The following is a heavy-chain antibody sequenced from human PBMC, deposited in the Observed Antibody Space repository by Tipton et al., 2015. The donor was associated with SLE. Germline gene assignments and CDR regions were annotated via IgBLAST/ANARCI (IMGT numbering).Heavy chain of an antibody. J-gene: IGHJ2*01. CDR3: ARDPGNDQYYWYFDL. D-gene: IGHD3-10*01. Sequence: TLSLTCTVSGGSISSYYWSWIRQPPGKGLEWIGYIYYSGSTNYNPSLKSRVTISVDTSKNQFSLKLSSVTAADTAVYYCARDPGNDQYYWYFDLWGRGTLVTVSS. V-gene: IGHV4-59*01. CDR1: GGSISSYY. CDR2: IYYSGST.